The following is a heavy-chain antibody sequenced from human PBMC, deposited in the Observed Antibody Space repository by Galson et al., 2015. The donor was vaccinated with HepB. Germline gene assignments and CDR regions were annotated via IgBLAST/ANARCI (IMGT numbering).Heavy chain of an antibody. J-gene: IGHJ5*01. Sequence: SLRLSCAGSGFTFGSYSMNWVRQTPGKGLEWVSSISHSSSFIYHADSLKGRFSISRDNAKKSVYLQMNSPGVEDTAVYYCARGSAAGTWFDSWGQGILVTVSS. CDR3: ARGSAAGTWFDS. D-gene: IGHD6-25*01. V-gene: IGHV3-21*01. CDR2: ISHSSSFI. CDR1: GFTFGSYS.